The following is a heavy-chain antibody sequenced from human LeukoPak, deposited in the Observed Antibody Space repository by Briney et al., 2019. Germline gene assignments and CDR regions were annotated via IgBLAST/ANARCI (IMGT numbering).Heavy chain of an antibody. CDR3: AKAGHYGSGSYYSDY. CDR1: GFIFSSYA. V-gene: IGHV3-23*01. J-gene: IGHJ4*02. Sequence: GGSLRLSCAAAGFIFSSYAMTWVRQAPGRGLEWLSTISGSGTTTYYVDSVKGRFTVSRDNSKNTLYLQMSSLRAGDTAVYYCAKAGHYGSGSYYSDYWGRGTLVTVSP. CDR2: ISGSGTTT. D-gene: IGHD3-10*01.